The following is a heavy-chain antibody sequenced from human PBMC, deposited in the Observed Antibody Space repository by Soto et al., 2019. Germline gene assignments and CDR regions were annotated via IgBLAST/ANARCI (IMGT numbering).Heavy chain of an antibody. J-gene: IGHJ5*02. CDR3: ARDSSSWSNWFDP. D-gene: IGHD6-13*01. CDR2: IYNSGST. CDR1: GYSISSGYY. Sequence: PSETLSLTCAVSGYSISSGYYWGWIRQPPGKGLEWIGGIYNSGSTYYNPSLKRRITIPADTSKNQFSLKLSSVTAADTAVYYSARDSSSWSNWFDPWGQGTLVTVSS. V-gene: IGHV4-38-2*02.